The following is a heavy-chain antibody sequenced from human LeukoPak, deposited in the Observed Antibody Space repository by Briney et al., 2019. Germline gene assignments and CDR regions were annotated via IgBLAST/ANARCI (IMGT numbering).Heavy chain of an antibody. V-gene: IGHV3-48*03. CDR1: GFTFSSYE. Sequence: GGSLRLSCAASGFTFSSYEMNWVRQAPGKGLEWASYISSSGCTIYYADSVQGRFTISRDNAKNSLYLQMNSLRAEDTAVYYCAELGITKIGGVWGKGTPVTISS. CDR3: AELGITKIGGV. J-gene: IGHJ6*04. D-gene: IGHD3-10*02. CDR2: ISSSGCTI.